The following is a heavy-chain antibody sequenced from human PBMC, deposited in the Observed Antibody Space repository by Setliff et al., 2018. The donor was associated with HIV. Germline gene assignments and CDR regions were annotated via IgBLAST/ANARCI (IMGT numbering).Heavy chain of an antibody. Sequence: PSETLSLTCDVYGVSFSGYYWSWIRQPPGKGLEWIGEVNHSGSANYNPSLKSRLTISVDTSKNQFSLRLRSVTAADTAVYYCARGRGDYVWGSAFDYWGLGTLVTVSS. J-gene: IGHJ4*02. CDR3: ARGRGDYVWGSAFDY. V-gene: IGHV4-34*01. D-gene: IGHD3-16*01. CDR2: VNHSGSA. CDR1: GVSFSGYY.